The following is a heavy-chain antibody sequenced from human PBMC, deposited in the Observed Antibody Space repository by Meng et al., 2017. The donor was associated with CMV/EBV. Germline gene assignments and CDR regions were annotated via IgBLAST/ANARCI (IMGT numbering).Heavy chain of an antibody. CDR3: ARDLMNCSSTSCANWFDP. CDR2: IYTSGST. J-gene: IGHJ5*02. V-gene: IGHV4-4*07. D-gene: IGHD2-2*01. CDR1: GGAISRYY. Sequence: ELGPGLVRPSQTLSLTCSVSGGAISRYYWSWIRQPAGKGLEWIGRIYTSGSTNYNPSLTSRVTMSVDTSKNQFSLKLSSVTAADTAVYYCARDLMNCSSTSCANWFDPWGQGTLVTVSS.